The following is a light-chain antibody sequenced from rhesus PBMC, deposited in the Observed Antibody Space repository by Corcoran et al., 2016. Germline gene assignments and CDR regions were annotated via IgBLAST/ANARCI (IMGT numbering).Light chain of an antibody. CDR3: MQHKALPIH. J-gene: IGKJ3*01. CDR1: QSLLHTDGFTY. Sequence: DIVMTQTPLSLPVTPGEPASISCRSSQSLLHTDGFTYLDWYLQKLGQSPQLLIYGCSHKSAGVPDRFSGSWSGTDFTLKISKVEAEDVGVYYCMQHKALPIHFGPGTKLDIK. CDR2: GCS. V-gene: IGKV2-61*01.